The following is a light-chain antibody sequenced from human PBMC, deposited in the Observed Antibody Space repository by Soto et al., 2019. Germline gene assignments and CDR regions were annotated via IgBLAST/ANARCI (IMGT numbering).Light chain of an antibody. CDR3: CSYAGSYTLL. J-gene: IGLJ1*01. V-gene: IGLV2-11*01. CDR2: DVS. CDR1: SSDVGGYNY. Sequence: QSALTQPRSVSGSPGQSVTISCTGTSSDVGGYNYVSWYQQHPGKAPKFMIYDVSKRPSGVPDRFSGSKSGNTASLTISGLQAEDEADYYCCSYAGSYTLLLGTGTKLTVL.